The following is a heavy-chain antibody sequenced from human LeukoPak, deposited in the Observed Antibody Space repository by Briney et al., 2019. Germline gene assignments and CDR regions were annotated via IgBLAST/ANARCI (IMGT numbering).Heavy chain of an antibody. V-gene: IGHV3-23*01. CDR3: TRDRPNYYGSDGHYYRRNGDY. CDR1: GFTFSIYA. Sequence: PGGSLRLSCVASGFTFSIYAMSWVRQAPGKGLEWVSSISSKGELTFYADSVKGRFTISRDNSESTLYLQMNILRAEDTAIYYCTRDRPNYYGSDGHYYRRNGDYWGQGTLVTVSS. J-gene: IGHJ4*02. D-gene: IGHD3-22*01. CDR2: ISSKGELT.